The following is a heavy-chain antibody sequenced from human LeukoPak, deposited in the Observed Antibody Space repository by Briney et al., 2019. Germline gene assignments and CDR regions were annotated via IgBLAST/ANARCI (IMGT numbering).Heavy chain of an antibody. J-gene: IGHJ2*01. Sequence: SETLSLTCTVSGGSINSYYWSWIRQPPGKGLEWIGYIYYSGSTYYNPSLKSRITISVDTSKNQFSLKLSSVTAADTAVYYCARGGKAAVRFDLWGRGTLVTVSS. CDR1: GGSINSYY. CDR3: ARGGKAAVRFDL. V-gene: IGHV4-59*08. D-gene: IGHD2-15*01. CDR2: IYYSGST.